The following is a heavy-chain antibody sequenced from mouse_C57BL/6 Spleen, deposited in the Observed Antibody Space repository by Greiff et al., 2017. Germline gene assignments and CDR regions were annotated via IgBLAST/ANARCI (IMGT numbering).Heavy chain of an antibody. J-gene: IGHJ3*01. CDR3: TRQGDYDVFAY. Sequence: EVMLVESGGGLVQPGGSMKLSCAASGFTFSDAWMDWVRQSPEKGLEWVAEIRNKANNHATYYAESVKGRFTISRDDSKSSVYLQMNSLRAEDTGIYYCTRQGDYDVFAYWGQGTLVTVSA. CDR2: IRNKANNHAT. V-gene: IGHV6-6*01. CDR1: GFTFSDAW. D-gene: IGHD2-4*01.